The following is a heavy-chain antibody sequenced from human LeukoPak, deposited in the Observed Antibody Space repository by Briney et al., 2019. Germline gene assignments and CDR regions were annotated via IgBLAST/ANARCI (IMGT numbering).Heavy chain of an antibody. CDR3: ARGSRGYSYGSPGPLMDV. CDR2: INHSGST. CDR1: GGSFSGYY. D-gene: IGHD5-18*01. Sequence: SETLSLTCAVYGGSFSGYYWSWIRQPPGKGLEWIGEINHSGSTNYNPSLKSRVTISVDTSKNKFSLKLSSVTAADTAVYYCARGSRGYSYGSPGPLMDVWGKGTTVTVSS. J-gene: IGHJ6*03. V-gene: IGHV4-34*01.